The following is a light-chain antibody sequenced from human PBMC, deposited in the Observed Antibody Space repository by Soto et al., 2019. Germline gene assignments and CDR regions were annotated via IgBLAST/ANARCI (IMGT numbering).Light chain of an antibody. J-gene: IGKJ4*01. CDR3: QQYYSYPLN. Sequence: AIRMTQSPSSFSASTGDRVTITCRASQGISSYLAWYQQKPGKAPKLLIYAASTLQSGVPSRFSGSGSGTDFTLTISCLQSEDFATYYCQQYYSYPLNFGGGTRWIS. CDR1: QGISSY. V-gene: IGKV1-8*01. CDR2: AAS.